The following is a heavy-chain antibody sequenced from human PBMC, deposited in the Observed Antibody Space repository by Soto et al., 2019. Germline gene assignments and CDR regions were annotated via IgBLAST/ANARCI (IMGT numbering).Heavy chain of an antibody. J-gene: IGHJ4*02. CDR1: GGSISSSSYY. CDR3: ARRTPDYGVHFDS. D-gene: IGHD4-17*01. CDR2: IYYSGST. Sequence: QLQLQESGPGLVKPSETLSLTCTVSGGSISSSSYYWGWIRQPPGKGLEWIGSIYYSGSTYYNPSLKSRVTISVDTSNNQFSLKLSSVTDADTAVYYCARRTPDYGVHFDSWGQGTLVTVSS. V-gene: IGHV4-39*01.